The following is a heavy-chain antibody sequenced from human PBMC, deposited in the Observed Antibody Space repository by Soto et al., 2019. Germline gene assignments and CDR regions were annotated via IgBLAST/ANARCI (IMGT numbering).Heavy chain of an antibody. Sequence: GGSLRLSRAASGFTFSSYAMSWVRQAPGKGLEWVSAIGDSGSNTYYADSVKGRFTISRDNSKNTLYLQMNSLRADDTAVYYYARGMERGLYVSQYSMDVWGQGTTVTVSS. CDR1: GFTFSSYA. D-gene: IGHD3-16*01. J-gene: IGHJ6*02. V-gene: IGHV3-23*01. CDR3: ARGMERGLYVSQYSMDV. CDR2: IGDSGSNT.